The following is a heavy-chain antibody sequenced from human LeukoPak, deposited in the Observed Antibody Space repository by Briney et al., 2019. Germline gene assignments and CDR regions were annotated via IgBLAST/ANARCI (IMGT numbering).Heavy chain of an antibody. V-gene: IGHV5-51*01. J-gene: IGHJ4*02. Sequence: GESLKISCKGSGYTFTTYWIGWVRQMPGKGLEWMGIIYPGDSDTRYSPSFQGQVTISADKTISTAYLQWSSLKASDTAMYYCARARYCSGGSCYAEYWGQGTLVTVSS. CDR2: IYPGDSDT. CDR1: GYTFTTYW. D-gene: IGHD2-15*01. CDR3: ARARYCSGGSCYAEY.